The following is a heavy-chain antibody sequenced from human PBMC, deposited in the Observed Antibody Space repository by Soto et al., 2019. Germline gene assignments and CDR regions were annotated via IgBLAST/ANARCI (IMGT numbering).Heavy chain of an antibody. J-gene: IGHJ6*02. Sequence: SETLSLTCTVSGGSISSSSYYWGWIRQPPGKGLEWIGSIYYSGSTYYNPSLKSRVTISVDTSKNQFSLKLSSVTAADTAVYYCASIEYTSSSYGMDVWGQGTTVTVSS. D-gene: IGHD6-6*01. CDR1: GGSISSSSYY. CDR3: ASIEYTSSSYGMDV. V-gene: IGHV4-39*01. CDR2: IYYSGST.